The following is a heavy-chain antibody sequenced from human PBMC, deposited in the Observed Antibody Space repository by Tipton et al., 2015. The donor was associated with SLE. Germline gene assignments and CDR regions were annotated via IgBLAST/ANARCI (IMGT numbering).Heavy chain of an antibody. J-gene: IGHJ4*02. CDR1: GFTFSSYE. CDR3: ARVRSGYSYGHDY. CDR2: ISSSGSSI. D-gene: IGHD5-18*01. V-gene: IGHV3-48*03. Sequence: SLRLSCAASGFTFSSYEMNWVRQAPGKGLEWVSYISSSGSSIYYADSVKGRFTISRDNVKNSLYLQMNSLRAEDTAVYYCARVRSGYSYGHDYWGQGTLVTVSS.